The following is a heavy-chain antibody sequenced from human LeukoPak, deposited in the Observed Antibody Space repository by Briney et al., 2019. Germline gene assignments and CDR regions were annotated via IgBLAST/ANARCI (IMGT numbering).Heavy chain of an antibody. D-gene: IGHD1-26*01. CDR3: AREGSYPPYYFDY. CDR1: GFTFSNYA. V-gene: IGHV3-23*01. CDR2: ISGSGGRT. Sequence: PGGSLRLSCAASGFTFSNYAINWVRQAPGKGLEWVSVISGSGGRTYYADSVKGRFIISRDNSKNRLYLQMNSLRAEDTAVYYCAREGSYPPYYFDYWGQGTLVTVSS. J-gene: IGHJ4*02.